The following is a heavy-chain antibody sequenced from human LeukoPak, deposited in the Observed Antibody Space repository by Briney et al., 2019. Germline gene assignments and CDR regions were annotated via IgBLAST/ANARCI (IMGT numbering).Heavy chain of an antibody. CDR2: ISYDGSNK. J-gene: IGHJ3*02. CDR3: ARDYYYGSGNLDAFDI. Sequence: GRSLRLSCAASGFTFSSYAMHWVRQAPGKGLEWVAVISYDGSNKYYADSVKGRFTISRDNSKNTLYLQMNSLRAEDTAVYYCARDYYYGSGNLDAFDIWGQGTMVTVSS. V-gene: IGHV3-30-3*01. CDR1: GFTFSSYA. D-gene: IGHD3-10*01.